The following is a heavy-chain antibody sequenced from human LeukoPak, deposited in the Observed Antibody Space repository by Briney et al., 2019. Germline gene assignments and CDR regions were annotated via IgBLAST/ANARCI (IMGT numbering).Heavy chain of an antibody. D-gene: IGHD2-8*02. J-gene: IGHJ4*02. CDR3: ATYRQVLLPFES. V-gene: IGHV3-23*01. CDR2: IFPSGGEI. Sequence: GGSLRLSCAASGLTFSTFAMIWVRQPPGKGLEWVSSIFPSGGEIHYADSVRGRFTISRDNSKSTLSLQMNSLRAEDTAIYYCATYRQVLLPFESWGQGTLVTVSS. CDR1: GLTFSTFA.